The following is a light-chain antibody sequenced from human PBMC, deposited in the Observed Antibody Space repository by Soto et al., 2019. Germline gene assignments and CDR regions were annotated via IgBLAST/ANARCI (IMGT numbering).Light chain of an antibody. Sequence: EIVLTQSPGTLSLSPGDRATLSCRASQSVSSSYLAWYQQKPGQAPGLLIYGASSRATGIPDRFSGGGSGTDFTLTISRLEPEDFAVYYCQQGGNWPLTFGQGTLLEVK. J-gene: IGKJ5*01. CDR3: QQGGNWPLT. V-gene: IGKV3-20*01. CDR2: GAS. CDR1: QSVSSSY.